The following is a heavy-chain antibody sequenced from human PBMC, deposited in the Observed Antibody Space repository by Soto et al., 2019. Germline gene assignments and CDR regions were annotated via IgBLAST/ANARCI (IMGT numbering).Heavy chain of an antibody. D-gene: IGHD3-22*01. CDR2: TIPILGIT. J-gene: IGHJ6*02. CDR1: GGTFSSHT. CDR3: GISRYDSNFYYYGTDV. Sequence: QVQLVQSGAEVKKPGSSLKVSCKASGGTFSSHTISWVRLAPGQGLEWMGRTIPILGITNYAQNFQGRVPLTADKSTGTASMELSSLRSEDTAVYYCGISRYDSNFYYYGTDVWGQGTTVTVSS. V-gene: IGHV1-69*02.